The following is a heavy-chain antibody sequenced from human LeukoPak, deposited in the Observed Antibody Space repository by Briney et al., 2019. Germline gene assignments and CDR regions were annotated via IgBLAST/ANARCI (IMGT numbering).Heavy chain of an antibody. CDR1: GFTFSSYA. CDR3: AKSIQMYYYGSGNLMDAFDI. V-gene: IGHV3-23*01. D-gene: IGHD3-10*01. Sequence: GGSLRLSCAASGFTFSSYAMSWVRQAPGKGLEWVSDISGSGGSTYYADSVRGRFTISRDNSKNTLYVQMNSLRAEDTAVYYCAKSIQMYYYGSGNLMDAFDIWGQGTMGTVST. J-gene: IGHJ3*02. CDR2: ISGSGGST.